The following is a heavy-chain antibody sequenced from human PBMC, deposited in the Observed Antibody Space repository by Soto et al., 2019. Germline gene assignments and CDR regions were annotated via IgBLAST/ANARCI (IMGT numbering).Heavy chain of an antibody. V-gene: IGHV3-74*01. D-gene: IGHD3-10*01. Sequence: KEPVWVSRINSDGSSTSYADSVKGRFTIPRDNAKNTLYRQMNSLRAEDTAVYYCARDKSYYYGSEHNNCYNYYG. CDR2: INSDGSST. CDR3: ARDKSYYYGSEHNNCYNYYG. J-gene: IGHJ6*01.